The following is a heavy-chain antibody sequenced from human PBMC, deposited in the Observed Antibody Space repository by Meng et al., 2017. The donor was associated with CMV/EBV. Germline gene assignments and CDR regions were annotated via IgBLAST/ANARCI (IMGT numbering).Heavy chain of an antibody. CDR2: IRYDGSNK. CDR1: GFTFSSYG. Sequence: SCAASGFTFSSYGMHWVRQAPGKGLEWVAFIRYDGSNKYYADSVKGRFTISRDNSKNTLYLQMNSLRAEDTAVYYCAKDGYSSGWYHWFDPWGQGTLVTVSS. J-gene: IGHJ5*02. CDR3: AKDGYSSGWYHWFDP. D-gene: IGHD6-19*01. V-gene: IGHV3-30*02.